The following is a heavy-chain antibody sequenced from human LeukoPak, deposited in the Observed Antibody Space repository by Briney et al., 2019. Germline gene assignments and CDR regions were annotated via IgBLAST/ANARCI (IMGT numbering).Heavy chain of an antibody. D-gene: IGHD6-19*01. Sequence: PSETLSLTCTVSGGSISSSSYYWGWIRQPPGKGLEWIGSIYYSGSTYYNPSLKSRVTISVDTSKNQFSLQLNSVTPEDTAVYYCAREYSSGWYETTSYWYFDLWGRGTLVTVSS. CDR1: GGSISSSSYY. CDR3: AREYSSGWYETTSYWYFDL. V-gene: IGHV4-39*07. J-gene: IGHJ2*01. CDR2: IYYSGST.